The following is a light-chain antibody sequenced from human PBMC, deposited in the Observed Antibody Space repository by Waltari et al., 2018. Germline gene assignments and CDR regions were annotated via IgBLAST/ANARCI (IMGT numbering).Light chain of an antibody. CDR3: MQGTHWPYT. V-gene: IGKV2-30*02. CDR1: HSLVHTDGHTY. J-gene: IGKJ2*01. CDR2: KAF. Sequence: DVVMTQSPLSLPVTLGQPASISRRSSHSLVHTDGHTYFYLFQQRPGQSPRRLIYKAFNRDGGVPDRFSGSGSGTDFTLRISRVEAEDVGVYYCMQGTHWPYTFGQGTKLE.